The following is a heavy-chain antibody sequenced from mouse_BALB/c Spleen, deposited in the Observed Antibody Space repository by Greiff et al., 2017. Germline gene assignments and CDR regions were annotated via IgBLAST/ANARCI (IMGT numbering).Heavy chain of an antibody. CDR3: ARHAPRPFMDY. D-gene: IGHD2-10*02. J-gene: IGHJ4*01. CDR2: ISSGGGST. Sequence: EVQRVESGGGLVKPGGSLKLSCAASGFAFSSYDMSWVRQTPEKRLEWVAYISSGGGSTYYPDTVKGRFTISRDNAKNTLYLQMSSLKSEDTAMYYCARHAPRPFMDYWGQGTSVTVSS. CDR1: GFAFSSYD. V-gene: IGHV5-12-1*01.